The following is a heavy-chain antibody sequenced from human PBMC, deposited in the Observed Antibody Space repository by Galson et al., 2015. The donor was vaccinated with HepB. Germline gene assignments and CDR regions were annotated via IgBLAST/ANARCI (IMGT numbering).Heavy chain of an antibody. CDR1: GFALSNYG. CDR2: FGTSGDKT. V-gene: IGHV3-23*01. CDR3: AKRLFVPTDC. J-gene: IGHJ4*02. Sequence: SLRLSCAASGFALSNYGMYWVRQAPGKGLEWVSGFGTSGDKTSYADSVKGRFTISRDNSRNTLYLQMNSLRAEDTAVYYCAKRLFVPTDCWGQGTLVTVSS.